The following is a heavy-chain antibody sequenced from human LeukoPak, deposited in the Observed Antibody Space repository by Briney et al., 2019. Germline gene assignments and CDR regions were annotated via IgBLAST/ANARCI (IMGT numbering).Heavy chain of an antibody. J-gene: IGHJ3*02. Sequence: ASVKVSCKASGGTFSSYAISWVRQAPGQGLEWMGGIIPIFGTANYAQKFQGRVTITTDESTSTAYMELSSLRSEDTAVYYCARDPRYDSSGYSHDAFDIWGQGTMVTVSS. CDR1: GGTFSSYA. V-gene: IGHV1-69*05. CDR2: IIPIFGTA. CDR3: ARDPRYDSSGYSHDAFDI. D-gene: IGHD3-22*01.